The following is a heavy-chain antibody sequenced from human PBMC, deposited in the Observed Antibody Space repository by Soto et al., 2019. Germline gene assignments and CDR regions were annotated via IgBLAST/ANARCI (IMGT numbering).Heavy chain of an antibody. D-gene: IGHD6-13*01. CDR3: VRRHVSATGIDWFDP. CDR2: INAANGDT. CDR1: GYTFTSYG. V-gene: IGHV1-3*01. Sequence: ASVKVSCKASGYTFTSYGIHWARQAPGQRLEWMGWINAANGDTKYSPKFQGRVTITRDTSASTAYMELSSLRSEDTAVYYCVRRHVSATGIDWFDPWGQGTLVTVSS. J-gene: IGHJ5*02.